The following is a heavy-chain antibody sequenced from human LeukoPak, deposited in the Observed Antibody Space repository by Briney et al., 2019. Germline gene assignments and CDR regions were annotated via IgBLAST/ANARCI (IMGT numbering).Heavy chain of an antibody. V-gene: IGHV3-48*02. CDR3: AREPPENYDSSGHYYAYFDC. D-gene: IGHD3-22*01. CDR1: GFIFSDDN. J-gene: IGHJ4*02. Sequence: GGSLRLSCAASGFIFSDDNMNWVRQAPGKGLEWVSYISSGSSTIYYADSVEGRFTISRDNAKNSLYLQMNSLTDEDTAVYYCAREPPENYDSSGHYYAYFDCWGQGTLVTVSS. CDR2: ISSGSSTI.